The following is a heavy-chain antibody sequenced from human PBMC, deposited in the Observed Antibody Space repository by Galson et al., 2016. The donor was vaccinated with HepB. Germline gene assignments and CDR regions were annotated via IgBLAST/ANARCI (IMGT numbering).Heavy chain of an antibody. J-gene: IGHJ4*02. CDR2: ISTYNANT. CDR1: GYAFISYG. Sequence: SVKVSCKASGYAFISYGISWVRQAPGQGLEWMGWISTYNANTFYAQKFQGGVTLTTDTFTSTVYMELRSLRSDDTAVYYCARDGGLHPDHWGQGTLVTVSS. CDR3: ARDGGLHPDH. D-gene: IGHD5-24*01. V-gene: IGHV1-18*04.